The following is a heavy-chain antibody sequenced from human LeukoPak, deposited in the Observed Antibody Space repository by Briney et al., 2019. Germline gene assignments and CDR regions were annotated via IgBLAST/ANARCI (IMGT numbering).Heavy chain of an antibody. Sequence: GGSLTLSCAASGLTFSNYAMSWVRQAPGKGLEWFSFISGSGGSTYYVDSGAGRLTISRDNSKHTLYLQMNSLRAEDTAVYYCAKGGVTGAYYYYYMDVWGKGATVTVSS. J-gene: IGHJ6*03. CDR3: AKGGVTGAYYYYYMDV. CDR1: GLTFSNYA. D-gene: IGHD7-27*01. V-gene: IGHV3-23*01. CDR2: ISGSGGST.